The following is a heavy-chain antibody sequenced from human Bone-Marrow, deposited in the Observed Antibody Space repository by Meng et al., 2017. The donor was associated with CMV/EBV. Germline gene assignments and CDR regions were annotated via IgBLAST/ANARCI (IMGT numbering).Heavy chain of an antibody. CDR3: ARDFYDFWSGYYTTGRDNWFDP. CDR1: GFNFSRYA. Sequence: GESLKISCAASGFNFSRYAMHWVRQAPGKGLEWVSVISYDGSYKYYTDSVKGRFTLSRDNSKNTLYLQMNSLRAEDTAVYYCARDFYDFWSGYYTTGRDNWFDPWGQGTLVTVYS. J-gene: IGHJ5*02. V-gene: IGHV3-30*04. D-gene: IGHD3-3*01. CDR2: ISYDGSYK.